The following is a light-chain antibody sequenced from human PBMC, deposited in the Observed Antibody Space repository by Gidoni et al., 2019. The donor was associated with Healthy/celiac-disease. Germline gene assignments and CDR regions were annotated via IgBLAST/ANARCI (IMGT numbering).Light chain of an antibody. CDR3: QQYNNWLPGS. CDR2: GAS. J-gene: IGKJ2*03. V-gene: IGKV3-15*01. Sequence: EIVMTQSPATLSVSPGERATLPCRASQSVSSNLAWYQQKPGQAPRLLIYGASTRATGIPARFSGSGSGTEFTLTISSLQSEDFAVYYCQQYNNWLPGSFGQGTKLEIK. CDR1: QSVSSN.